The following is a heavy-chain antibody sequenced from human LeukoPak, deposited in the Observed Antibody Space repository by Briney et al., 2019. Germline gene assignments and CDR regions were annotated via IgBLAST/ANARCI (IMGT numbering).Heavy chain of an antibody. Sequence: PGGSLRLSCKTSGFTFNNYWQTRVRQAPGKGLEWLANIRHDGGEKNYVDSVRGRFTISRDNADNLLYLQMNSLRAEDTAVYYCAGCLVPGYYYYMAVWGKGTTVTVSS. CDR1: GFTFNNYW. CDR3: AGCLVPGYYYYMAV. V-gene: IGHV3-7*01. CDR2: IRHDGGEK. D-gene: IGHD1-26*01. J-gene: IGHJ6*03.